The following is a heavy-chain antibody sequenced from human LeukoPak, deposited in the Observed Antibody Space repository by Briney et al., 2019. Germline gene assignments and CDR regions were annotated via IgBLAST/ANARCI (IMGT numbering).Heavy chain of an antibody. CDR2: IYYSGST. Sequence: SETLSLTCTVSGGSISSSSYYWGWIRQPPGKGLEWIGSIYYSGSTNYNPSLKSRVTISVDTSKNQFSLKLSSVTAADTAVYYCARDWRYSGSYYRSDRGAFDIWGQGTMVTVSS. V-gene: IGHV4-39*07. D-gene: IGHD1-26*01. CDR1: GGSISSSSYY. CDR3: ARDWRYSGSYYRSDRGAFDI. J-gene: IGHJ3*02.